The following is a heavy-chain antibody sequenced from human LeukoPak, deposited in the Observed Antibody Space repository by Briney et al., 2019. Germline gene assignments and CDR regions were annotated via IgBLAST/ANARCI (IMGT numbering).Heavy chain of an antibody. Sequence: ASVKVSCKASGYTFTSYDINWVRQATGQGLEWMGWMNPNSGSTGYAQKFQGRVTITRNTSISTAYIGLSGLRSEDTAVYYCARGRSTGYPYYFEYWGQGTLVTVSS. V-gene: IGHV1-8*03. D-gene: IGHD5-12*01. J-gene: IGHJ4*02. CDR3: ARGRSTGYPYYFEY. CDR1: GYTFTSYD. CDR2: MNPNSGST.